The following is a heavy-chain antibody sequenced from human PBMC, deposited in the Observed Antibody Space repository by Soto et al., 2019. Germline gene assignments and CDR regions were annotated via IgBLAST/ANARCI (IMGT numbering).Heavy chain of an antibody. Sequence: PSETLSLTCAVSGGSISSGGYSWSWIRQPPGKGLEWIGYIYHSGSTYYNPSLKSRVTISVDRSKNQFSLKLSSVTAADTAVYYCARHSTLYCYDSSGSFDYWGQGTLVTVSS. CDR3: ARHSTLYCYDSSGSFDY. J-gene: IGHJ4*02. V-gene: IGHV4-30-2*01. D-gene: IGHD3-22*01. CDR1: GGSISSGGYS. CDR2: IYHSGST.